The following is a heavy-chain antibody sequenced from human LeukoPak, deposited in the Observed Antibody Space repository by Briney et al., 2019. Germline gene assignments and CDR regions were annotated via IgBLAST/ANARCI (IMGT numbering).Heavy chain of an antibody. D-gene: IGHD6-13*01. CDR3: ARTTLIAAAGPAFDI. CDR2: IYYSGST. J-gene: IGHJ3*02. CDR1: GGSISSYY. V-gene: IGHV4-59*01. Sequence: PSETLSLTCTVSGGSISSYYWSWIRQPPGKGLEWIGYIYYSGSTNYNPSLKSRVTISVDTSKNQFSLKLSSVTAADTAVYYCARTTLIAAAGPAFDIWGQGTMVTVSS.